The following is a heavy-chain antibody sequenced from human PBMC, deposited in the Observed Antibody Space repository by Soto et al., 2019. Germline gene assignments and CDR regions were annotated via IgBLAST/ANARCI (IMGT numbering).Heavy chain of an antibody. D-gene: IGHD2-2*01. Sequence: GGSLRLSCAASGFTFTTSTMKWVRQAPGKGLEGVSSISSGSSDKYYADSVRGRFTISRDDAKNSVYLQMKGLRAEDSAVYYCVRLDCSGTSCYFYGLDVWGQGTTVTVSS. V-gene: IGHV3-21*06. CDR2: ISSGSSDK. J-gene: IGHJ6*02. CDR3: VRLDCSGTSCYFYGLDV. CDR1: GFTFTTST.